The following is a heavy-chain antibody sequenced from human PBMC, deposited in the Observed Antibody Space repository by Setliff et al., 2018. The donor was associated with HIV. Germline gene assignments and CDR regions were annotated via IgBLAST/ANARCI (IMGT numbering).Heavy chain of an antibody. V-gene: IGHV1-2*02. CDR1: GYTFTGYY. CDR2: INPNSGGT. CDR3: AREPHELRYFDWLLYPAYYHYGMDV. D-gene: IGHD3-9*01. J-gene: IGHJ6*02. Sequence: ASVKVSCKASGYTFTGYYMHWVRQAPGQGLEWMGWINPNSGGTTYAQKFQGRVTMTRDTSISTAYMEVSRLRSDDTAVYYCAREPHELRYFDWLLYPAYYHYGMDVWGQGTTVTVSS.